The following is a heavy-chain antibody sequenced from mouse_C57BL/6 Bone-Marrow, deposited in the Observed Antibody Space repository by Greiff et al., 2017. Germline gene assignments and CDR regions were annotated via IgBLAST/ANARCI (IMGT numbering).Heavy chain of an antibody. V-gene: IGHV1-50*01. CDR2: IDPSDSYT. CDR1: GYTFTSYW. D-gene: IGHD2-4*01. CDR3: ARDYDGRYFDV. Sequence: QVQLQQPGAELVKPGASVKLSCKASGYTFTSYWMQWVKQRPGQGLEWIGEIDPSDSYTNYNQKFKGKATLTVDTSSSTAYMQLSSLTSEDSAFYYWARDYDGRYFDVWGTGTTVTVSS. J-gene: IGHJ1*03.